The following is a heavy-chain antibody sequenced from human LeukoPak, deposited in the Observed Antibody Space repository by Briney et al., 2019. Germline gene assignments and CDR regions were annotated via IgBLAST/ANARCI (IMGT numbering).Heavy chain of an antibody. J-gene: IGHJ4*02. CDR3: ARQYYYDSSGSSPPFGY. D-gene: IGHD3-22*01. CDR2: MNPNSGNT. V-gene: IGHV1-8*02. Sequence: ASVKVSCKASGHTFASFGITWVRQATGQGLEWMGWMNPNSGNTGYAQKFQGRVTMTRNTSISTAYMELSSLRSEDTAVYYCARQYYYDSSGSSPPFGYWGQGPLVTVSS. CDR1: GHTFASFG.